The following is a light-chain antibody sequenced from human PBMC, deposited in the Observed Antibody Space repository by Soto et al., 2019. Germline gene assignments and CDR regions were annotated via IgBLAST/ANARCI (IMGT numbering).Light chain of an antibody. CDR3: TSYAGGNNV. J-gene: IGLJ1*01. V-gene: IGLV2-8*01. CDR2: EVN. CDR1: SSDVGGYNY. Sequence: QPVLTQPPSASGSPGQSVTISCTGTSSDVGGYNYVSWYQQYPGKVPKLIVYEVNKRPSGVPDRFSGSKSGNTASLTVSGLQADDEADYYCTSYAGGNNVFGTGTKLTVL.